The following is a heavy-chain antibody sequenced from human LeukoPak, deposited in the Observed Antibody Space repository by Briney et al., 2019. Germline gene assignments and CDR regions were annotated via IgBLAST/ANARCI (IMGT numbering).Heavy chain of an antibody. V-gene: IGHV3-23*01. J-gene: IGHJ3*02. Sequence: GGSLRLSCAASGFSFNNYFMNWVRQAPGKGLEWVSAISGSGGSTYYADSVKGRFTISRDNSKNTLYLQMNSLRAEDTAVYYCAKVNGGNSGAFDIWGQGTMVTVSS. D-gene: IGHD4-23*01. CDR1: GFSFNNYF. CDR2: ISGSGGST. CDR3: AKVNGGNSGAFDI.